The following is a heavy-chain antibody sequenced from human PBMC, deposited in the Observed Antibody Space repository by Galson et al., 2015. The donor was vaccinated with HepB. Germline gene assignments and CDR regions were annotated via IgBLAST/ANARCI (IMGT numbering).Heavy chain of an antibody. CDR1: GYSFTNYW. CDR3: ARHGSGTYDHYYGLDV. V-gene: IGHV5-51*01. Sequence: QSGAEVKKAGESLKISCRVFGYSFTNYWLAWVRQMPGKGLEWMGVINPRDSETTFSPSFQGQATMSADKSTNTAHLQWSSLKASDTAIYYWARHGSGTYDHYYGLDVWGQGTTVIVSS. J-gene: IGHJ6*02. D-gene: IGHD3-10*01. CDR2: INPRDSET.